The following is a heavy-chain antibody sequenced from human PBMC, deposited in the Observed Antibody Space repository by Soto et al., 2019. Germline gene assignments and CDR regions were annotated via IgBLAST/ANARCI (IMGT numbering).Heavy chain of an antibody. D-gene: IGHD1-26*01. CDR2: ISGSGAST. Sequence: QSGGSLRLSCAASGFTFSSYGMSWVRQAPGKGLEWVSSISGSGASTYYADSVKGRFTISRDNSKNTLYLQMNSLRAEDTAVYYCAKYGFIGSQYYFDYWGQGTLVTVSS. CDR3: AKYGFIGSQYYFDY. CDR1: GFTFSSYG. V-gene: IGHV3-23*01. J-gene: IGHJ4*02.